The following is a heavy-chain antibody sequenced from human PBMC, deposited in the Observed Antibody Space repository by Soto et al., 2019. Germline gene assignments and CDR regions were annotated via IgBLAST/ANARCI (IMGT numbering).Heavy chain of an antibody. V-gene: IGHV1-69*02. D-gene: IGHD3-22*01. Sequence: ASVKVSCKASGGTFSSYTISWVRQAPGQGLEWMGRIIPILGIANYAQKFQGRVTITADKSTSTAYMELSSLRSEDTAVYYCASSKEGYDSSGYYSYYYYGMDVWGQGTTVTVSS. CDR3: ASSKEGYDSSGYYSYYYYGMDV. CDR2: IIPILGIA. CDR1: GGTFSSYT. J-gene: IGHJ6*02.